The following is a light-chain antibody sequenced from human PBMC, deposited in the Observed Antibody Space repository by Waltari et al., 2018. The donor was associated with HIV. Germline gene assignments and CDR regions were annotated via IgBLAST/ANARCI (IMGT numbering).Light chain of an antibody. V-gene: IGLV2-8*01. CDR3: SSYAPTNNFYVL. Sequence: QSALTQPPSASGSPGQSVTISCTGTSSDIGGYNYVSWYQPHPGTAPKPIMTEYTKRPSGVPDLFSGAKSGNTASLTVSGLQAEDEAQYYCSSYAPTNNFYVLFGGGTALTVL. J-gene: IGLJ2*01. CDR1: SSDIGGYNY. CDR2: EYT.